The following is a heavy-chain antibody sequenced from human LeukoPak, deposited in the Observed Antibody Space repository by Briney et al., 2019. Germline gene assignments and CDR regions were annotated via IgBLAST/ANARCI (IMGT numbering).Heavy chain of an antibody. V-gene: IGHV4-39*07. D-gene: IGHD3-22*01. CDR3: AKSNGYGLLDI. J-gene: IGHJ3*02. CDR1: SGSISTSNYY. Sequence: SETLSLTCTVSSGSISTSNYYWGWVRQPPGKALEWIGNIFYSGSTYYSPSLKSRVTISLDTSRNQFSLKLNSVTAADTAVYYCAKSNGYGLLDIWGQGTMVTVSS. CDR2: IFYSGST.